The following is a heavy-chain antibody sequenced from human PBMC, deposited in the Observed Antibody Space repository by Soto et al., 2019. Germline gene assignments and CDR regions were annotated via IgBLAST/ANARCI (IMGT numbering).Heavy chain of an antibody. CDR1: GGYSGGSY. CDR3: ARQLIY. V-gene: IGHV4-59*08. J-gene: IGHJ4*02. Sequence: SLILRVTCSVVGGYSGGSYCRWIRQPTGKGLEWIGYIYDSGSTYYNSSLKSRVTMAVDTSKNQFSLKLSSGTAADTAVYYCARQLIYWGPGPPVTVSS. CDR2: IYDSGST. D-gene: IGHD6-13*01.